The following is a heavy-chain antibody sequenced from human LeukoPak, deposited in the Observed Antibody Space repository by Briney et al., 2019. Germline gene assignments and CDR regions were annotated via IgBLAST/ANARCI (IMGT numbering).Heavy chain of an antibody. V-gene: IGHV1-69*06. CDR1: GGTFSSYA. D-gene: IGHD2-15*01. CDR2: IIPIFGTA. J-gene: IGHJ4*02. Sequence: SVRVSCKASGGTFSSYAISWVRQAPGHGLEWMGGIIPIFGTANYAQKFQGRVTITADKSTSTAYMELSSLRSEDTAVYYCAREVSSVVAAYYDYWGQGTLVTVSS. CDR3: AREVSSVVAAYYDY.